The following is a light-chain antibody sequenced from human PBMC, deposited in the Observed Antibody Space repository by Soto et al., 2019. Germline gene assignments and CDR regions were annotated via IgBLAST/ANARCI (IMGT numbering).Light chain of an antibody. CDR1: QSVRDN. CDR2: GAS. J-gene: IGKJ5*01. Sequence: DIVMTQSPDTLSWSPGERATLSCRASQSVRDNLAWYQQKPGQAPRLLIFGASKRATGIPASFSGSGSGTEFTLTISSLQSEDFAFYFCQQCSNWPPTFGQGTRLEIK. V-gene: IGKV3-15*01. CDR3: QQCSNWPPT.